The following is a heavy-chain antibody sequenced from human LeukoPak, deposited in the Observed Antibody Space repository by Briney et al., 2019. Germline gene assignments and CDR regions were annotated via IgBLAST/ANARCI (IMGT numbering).Heavy chain of an antibody. D-gene: IGHD2-2*01. Sequence: GGSLRLSCAGSGFSFSNYGMHWVRQAPGKGPEWVAVIASDGRDKHQAESVKGRFIISRDNSKNTLYLQMNSLRAEDTAVYFCARLSLGCSSTSCHWGQGTLVTVSS. CDR1: GFSFSNYG. CDR3: ARLSLGCSSTSCH. CDR2: IASDGRDK. J-gene: IGHJ4*02. V-gene: IGHV3-30*03.